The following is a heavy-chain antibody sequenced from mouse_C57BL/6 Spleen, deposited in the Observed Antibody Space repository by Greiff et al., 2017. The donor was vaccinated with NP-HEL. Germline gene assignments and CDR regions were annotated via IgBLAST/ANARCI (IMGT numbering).Heavy chain of an antibody. CDR2: ISSGGDYI. V-gene: IGHV5-9-1*02. J-gene: IGHJ2*01. Sequence: VESGEGLVKPGGSLKLSCAASGFTFSIYAMSWVRQTPEKRLEWVAYISSGGDYIYYADTVKGRFTISRDNARNTLYLQMSSLKSEDTAMYYCTRTMITSYFDYWGQGTTLTVSS. CDR3: TRTMITSYFDY. D-gene: IGHD2-4*01. CDR1: GFTFSIYA.